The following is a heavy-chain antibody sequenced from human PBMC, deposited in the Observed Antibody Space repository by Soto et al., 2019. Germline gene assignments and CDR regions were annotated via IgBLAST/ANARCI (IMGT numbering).Heavy chain of an antibody. Sequence: SETLSLACTVSGGSISSGVYYWIWIRQHPGKGLEWIGYIYYSGSTYYNPSLKSRVTISVDTSKNQFSLKLSSVTAADTAVYYCARDWIGLGELPTGPCGQGTLVTVSS. V-gene: IGHV4-31*03. J-gene: IGHJ5*02. CDR3: ARDWIGLGELPTGP. D-gene: IGHD3-10*01. CDR1: GGSISSGVYY. CDR2: IYYSGST.